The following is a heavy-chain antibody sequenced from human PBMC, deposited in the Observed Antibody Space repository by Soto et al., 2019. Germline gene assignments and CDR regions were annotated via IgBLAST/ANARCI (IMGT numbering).Heavy chain of an antibody. CDR3: SHGYYQYFES. CDR2: IKSKTDGGTV. CDR1: GFNFLKCA. Sequence: GGSLRLSCAASGFNFLKCAMNWVRQAPGKGPEWVGRIKSKTDGGTVEYAAPVKDRFTISRDDSENTLYLQMNSLKTEDTAVYYCSHGYYQYFESWGQG. V-gene: IGHV3-15*07. J-gene: IGHJ4*02. D-gene: IGHD5-18*01.